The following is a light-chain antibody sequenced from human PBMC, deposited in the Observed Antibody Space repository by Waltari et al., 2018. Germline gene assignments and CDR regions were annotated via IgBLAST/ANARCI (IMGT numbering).Light chain of an antibody. CDR3: QQYYSTHT. V-gene: IGKV4-1*01. Sequence: DIVMTQSPDSLAVSLGERATINCKSSQSVLYSPNNKNYLAWYQQKPGQPPKLLIYWASTRESGVPDRFSGRGSGTDFTLTISSLQAEDVAVYYCQQYYSTHTFGQGTKLEIK. CDR2: WAS. CDR1: QSVLYSPNNKNY. J-gene: IGKJ2*01.